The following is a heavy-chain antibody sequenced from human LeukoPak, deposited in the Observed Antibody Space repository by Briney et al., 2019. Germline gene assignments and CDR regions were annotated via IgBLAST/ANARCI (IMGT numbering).Heavy chain of an antibody. J-gene: IGHJ4*02. V-gene: IGHV4-59*01. CDR1: GGSISSYY. Sequence: SETLSLTCTVSGGSISSYYWSWIRQPPGKGLEWMGYIYYSGSTNYNPSLKSRVTISVDASKNQFPLKLSSVTAADTAVYYCARGGGYCSGGSCYSFDYWGQGTLVTVSS. CDR3: ARGGGYCSGGSCYSFDY. D-gene: IGHD2-15*01. CDR2: IYYSGST.